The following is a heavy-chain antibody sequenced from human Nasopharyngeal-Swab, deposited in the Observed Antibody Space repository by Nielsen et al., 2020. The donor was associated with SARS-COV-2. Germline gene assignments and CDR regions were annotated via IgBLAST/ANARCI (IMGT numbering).Heavy chain of an antibody. CDR2: ISSSSTYI. V-gene: IGHV3-21*01. CDR1: GFTFCNYS. CDR3: AGAYGSGSYFAFDL. Sequence: GGSLRRSCAASGFTFCNYSMNWVRQAPGKGLEWASSISSSSTYIYYADSVKGRFTISRDNAKNSLYLQMNSLRAEDTAVYYCAGAYGSGSYFAFDLWGQGTMVTVSS. D-gene: IGHD3-10*01. J-gene: IGHJ3*01.